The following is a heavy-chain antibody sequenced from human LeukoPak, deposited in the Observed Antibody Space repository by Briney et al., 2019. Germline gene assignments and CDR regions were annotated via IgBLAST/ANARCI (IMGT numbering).Heavy chain of an antibody. CDR1: GGTFSRSA. J-gene: IGHJ4*02. V-gene: IGHV1-69*05. CDR2: IIPIFGTA. CDR3: ASYYYDSSGYEQIDY. D-gene: IGHD3-22*01. Sequence: ASVKVSCKASGGTFSRSAISWVRQAPGQGLEWMGGIIPIFGTANYAQKFQGRVTITTDDSTSTAYMELSSLRSGDTAVYYCASYYYDSSGYEQIDYWGQGTLVTVSS.